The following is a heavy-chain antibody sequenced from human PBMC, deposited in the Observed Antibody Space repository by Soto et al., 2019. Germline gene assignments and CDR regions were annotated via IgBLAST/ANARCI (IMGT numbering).Heavy chain of an antibody. D-gene: IGHD2-15*01. Sequence: PGGSLRLSCAASGFTVSSNYMGWVRQAPGKGLEWVSVIYSGGSTYYADSVKGRFTISRDNSKNTLYLQMNSLRAEDTVVYYCARDMEGRCSGGSCYSVSYFQHWGQGT. CDR3: ARDMEGRCSGGSCYSVSYFQH. V-gene: IGHV3-66*01. CDR1: GFTVSSNY. J-gene: IGHJ1*01. CDR2: IYSGGST.